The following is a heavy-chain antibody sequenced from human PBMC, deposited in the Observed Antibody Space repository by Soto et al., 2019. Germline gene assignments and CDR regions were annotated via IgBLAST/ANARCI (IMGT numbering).Heavy chain of an antibody. CDR3: ARHVTDYGAKDDAFDI. CDR1: GYSFTSYW. Sequence: LGESLKISCKGSGYSFTSYWISWVRQMPGKGLEWMGRIDPSDSYTNYSPSFQGHVTISADKSISTAYLQWSSLKASDTAMYYCARHVTDYGAKDDAFDIWGQGRRVTVSS. J-gene: IGHJ3*02. V-gene: IGHV5-10-1*01. D-gene: IGHD4-17*01. CDR2: IDPSDSYT.